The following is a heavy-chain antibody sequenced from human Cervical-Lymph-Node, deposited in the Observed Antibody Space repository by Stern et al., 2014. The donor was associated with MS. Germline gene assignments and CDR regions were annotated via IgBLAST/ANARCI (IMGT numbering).Heavy chain of an antibody. CDR1: GYTFNTYW. Sequence: EVQLVESGAEVKKPGESLKISCKSSGYTFNTYWIGWVRQMPGKGLEWMGIIYPGDSETRYSPSFQGQVTISVDKSISTAYLQWSSLKASDTAMYYCARLAGVRSVSHYKGMDVWGQGTTVTVSS. J-gene: IGHJ6*02. V-gene: IGHV5-51*03. CDR3: ARLAGVRSVSHYKGMDV. D-gene: IGHD3-10*01. CDR2: IYPGDSET.